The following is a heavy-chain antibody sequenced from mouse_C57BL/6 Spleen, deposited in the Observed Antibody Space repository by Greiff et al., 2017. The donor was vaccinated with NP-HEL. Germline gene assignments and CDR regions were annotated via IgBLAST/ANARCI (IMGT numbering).Heavy chain of an antibody. CDR1: GYTFTDYN. Sequence: EVKLQESGPELVKPGASVKMSCKASGYTFTDYNMHWVKQSHGKSLEWIGYINPNNGGTSYNQKFKGKATLTVNKSSSTAYMELRSLTSEDSAVYYCARYYYGTYWYFDVWGTGTTVTVSS. CDR2: INPNNGGT. D-gene: IGHD1-1*01. CDR3: ARYYYGTYWYFDV. J-gene: IGHJ1*03. V-gene: IGHV1-22*01.